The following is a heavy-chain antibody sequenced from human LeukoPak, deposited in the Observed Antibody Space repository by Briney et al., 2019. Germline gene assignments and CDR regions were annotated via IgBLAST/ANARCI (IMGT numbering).Heavy chain of an antibody. CDR3: ARDNNYGQDY. D-gene: IGHD5-18*01. J-gene: IGHJ4*02. CDR1: GFTFSSYW. Sequence: GVSLRLSCAASGFTFSSYWMHWVRQVPGKGLVWVSRINSDGTTTSYADSVKGRITISRDNAKNTLYLQMNSLRAEDTAVYYCARDNNYGQDYWGQGTLVTVSS. CDR2: INSDGTTT. V-gene: IGHV3-74*01.